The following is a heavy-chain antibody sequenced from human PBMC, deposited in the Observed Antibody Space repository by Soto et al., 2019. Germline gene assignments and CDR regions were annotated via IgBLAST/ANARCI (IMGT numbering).Heavy chain of an antibody. J-gene: IGHJ4*02. CDR2: INQDGSVK. CDR1: GVTCRTYG. CDR3: VRFPFFDTSDQGY. Sequence: GGSLILCCASSGVTCRTYGMNWVRPAPGKGLEWVAKINQDGSVKYYVDSVRGRFTISRDNAKNSLFLQMNSLRAEDTALYYCVRFPFFDTSDQGYWGQGTLVTVSS. V-gene: IGHV3-7*01. D-gene: IGHD3-22*01.